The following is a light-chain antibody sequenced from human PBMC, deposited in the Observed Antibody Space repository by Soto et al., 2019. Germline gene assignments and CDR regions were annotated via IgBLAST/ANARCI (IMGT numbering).Light chain of an antibody. Sequence: DIQMTQSPSTLSESVGDRVTITGRASQSISSWLAWYQQKPGKAPKLLIYDASSLESGVPSRFSGSGSGTEFPLTISSLQPDYFASYYCQQYNSYWTFGQGTKVEIK. CDR3: QQYNSYWT. V-gene: IGKV1-5*01. CDR1: QSISSW. J-gene: IGKJ1*01. CDR2: DAS.